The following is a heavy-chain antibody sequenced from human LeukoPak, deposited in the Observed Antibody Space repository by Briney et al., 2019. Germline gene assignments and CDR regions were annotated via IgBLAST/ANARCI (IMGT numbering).Heavy chain of an antibody. J-gene: IGHJ6*02. CDR1: GFTFSSYW. D-gene: IGHD2-2*01. V-gene: IGHV3-74*01. Sequence: GGSLRLSCAASGFTFSSYWMHWVRQAPGKGLVWVSRINSDGSSTSYADSVKGRFTISRDNAKNTLYLQMNSLRAEDTAVYYCARVAGIVVVPAAMLSEANYYYYGMDVWGQGTTVTVSS. CDR2: INSDGSST. CDR3: ARVAGIVVVPAAMLSEANYYYYGMDV.